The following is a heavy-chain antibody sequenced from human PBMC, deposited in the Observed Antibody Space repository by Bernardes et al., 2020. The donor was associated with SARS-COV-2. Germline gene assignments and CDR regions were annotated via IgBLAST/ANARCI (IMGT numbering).Heavy chain of an antibody. D-gene: IGHD1-26*01. CDR2: ISYDGSNK. V-gene: IGHV3-30-3*01. J-gene: IGHJ3*02. Sequence: GGSLRLSCAASGFTFSSYAMHWVRQAPGKGLEWVAVISYDGSNKYYADSVKGRFTISRDNSKNTLYLQMNSLRAEDTAVYYCARDPTSRMPGDAFDIWGQGTMVTVSS. CDR1: GFTFSSYA. CDR3: ARDPTSRMPGDAFDI.